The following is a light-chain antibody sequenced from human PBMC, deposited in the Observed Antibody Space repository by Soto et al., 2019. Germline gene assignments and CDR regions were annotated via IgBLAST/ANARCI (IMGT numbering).Light chain of an antibody. CDR2: DVG. V-gene: IGLV2-14*01. CDR1: SSDVGGYNY. J-gene: IGLJ1*01. Sequence: QSALTQPASVSGSLGQSITISCTGTSSDVGGYNYVSWYQQHPGKAPKLMIYDVGNRPSGVPNRFSGSKSGNTASLTISGLQAEDEAEYYCSSYTSSSTPYVFGTETKVTVL. CDR3: SSYTSSSTPYV.